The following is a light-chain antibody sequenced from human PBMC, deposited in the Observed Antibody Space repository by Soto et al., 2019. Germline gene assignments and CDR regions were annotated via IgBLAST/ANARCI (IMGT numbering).Light chain of an antibody. CDR1: QSVSSN. Sequence: EIVLTQSPGTLSLSPGERATLSCRASQSVSSNLAWYQQKPGQAPRFLIYGASTRATGIPARFSGSGSGTEFTLTISSLQSEDVAVYYCQQYYTGIAFGQGTRLEIK. V-gene: IGKV3-15*01. CDR2: GAS. J-gene: IGKJ5*01. CDR3: QQYYTGIA.